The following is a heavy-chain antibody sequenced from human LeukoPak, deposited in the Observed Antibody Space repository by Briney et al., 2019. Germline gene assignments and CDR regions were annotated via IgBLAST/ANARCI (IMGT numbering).Heavy chain of an antibody. CDR2: IYYSGST. D-gene: IGHD3-3*01. V-gene: IGHV4-39*01. J-gene: IGHJ6*02. CDR1: GGSISSSSYY. Sequence: SETLSLTCTVSGGSISSSSYYWGWIRQPPGKGLEWMGSIYYSGSTYYNPSLKSRVTISVDTSKNQFSLKLSSVTAADTAVYYCARHSSSYDFWSGYPRSGMDVWGQGTTVTVSS. CDR3: ARHSSSYDFWSGYPRSGMDV.